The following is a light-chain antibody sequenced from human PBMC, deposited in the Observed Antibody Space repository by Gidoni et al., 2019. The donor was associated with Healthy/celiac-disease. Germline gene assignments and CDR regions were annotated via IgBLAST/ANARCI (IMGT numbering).Light chain of an antibody. CDR1: QSVSSN. J-gene: IGKJ4*01. Sequence: MTQPPATLSVSPGERATLSCRASQSVSSNLAWYQQKPGQAPRLLIYGASPRATGIPARLSGSGSGTEFTLTISSLQSDDVVVDYCQQYNNWPRKLTFGGGTKVEIK. CDR3: QQYNNWPRKLT. V-gene: IGKV3D-15*01. CDR2: GAS.